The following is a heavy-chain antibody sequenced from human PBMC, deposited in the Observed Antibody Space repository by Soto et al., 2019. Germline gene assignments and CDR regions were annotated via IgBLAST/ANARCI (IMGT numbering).Heavy chain of an antibody. J-gene: IGHJ4*02. CDR1: GFTFANYA. CDR2: ISSSGSTT. V-gene: IGHV3-48*04. Sequence: GGSLRLSCTASGFTFANYAMHWVRQAPGKGLEWVSYISSSGSTTYYADSVKGRFTISRDNAKNSLYLQMNSLRAEDTAVYYCARVTPPVDPPEGYFDYWGQGTLVTVSS. D-gene: IGHD2-15*01. CDR3: ARVTPPVDPPEGYFDY.